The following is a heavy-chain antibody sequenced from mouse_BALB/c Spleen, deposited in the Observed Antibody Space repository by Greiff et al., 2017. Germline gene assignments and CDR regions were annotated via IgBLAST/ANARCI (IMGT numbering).Heavy chain of an antibody. CDR2: INPSNGGT. CDR1: GYTFTSYY. V-gene: IGHV1S81*02. CDR3: TRFLITRAMDY. J-gene: IGHJ4*01. Sequence: VQGVESGAELVKPGASVKLSCKASGYTFTSYYMYWVKQRPGQGLEWIGEINPSNGGTNFNEKFKSKATLTVDKSSSTAYMQLSSLTSEDSAVYYCTRFLITRAMDYWGQGTSVTVSS. D-gene: IGHD2-4*01.